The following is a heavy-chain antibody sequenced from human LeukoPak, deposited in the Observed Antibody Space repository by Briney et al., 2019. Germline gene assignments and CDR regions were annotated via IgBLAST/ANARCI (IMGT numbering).Heavy chain of an antibody. D-gene: IGHD3-10*01. Sequence: PSETLSLTCAVYGGSFSGYYWSWIRQPPGKGREWIGEINHSGSTNYNPSLKSRVTISVDTSKNQFSLKLSSVTAADTAVYYCASGFWFGEPTDYWGQGTLVTVSS. CDR1: GGSFSGYY. CDR3: ASGFWFGEPTDY. CDR2: INHSGST. V-gene: IGHV4-34*01. J-gene: IGHJ4*02.